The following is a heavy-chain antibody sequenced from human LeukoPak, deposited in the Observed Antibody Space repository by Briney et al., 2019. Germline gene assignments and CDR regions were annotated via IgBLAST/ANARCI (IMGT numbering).Heavy chain of an antibody. CDR1: GGSLSGYY. CDR2: INHSGST. V-gene: IGHV4-34*01. D-gene: IGHD6-13*01. CDR3: ARGEQQLVPGYFDY. Sequence: SSETLSLTCAVYGGSLSGYYWSWIRQPPGKGLEWIGEINHSGSTNYNPSLKSRVTISVDTSKNQFSLKLSSVTAADTAVYYCARGEQQLVPGYFDYWGQGTLVTVSS. J-gene: IGHJ4*02.